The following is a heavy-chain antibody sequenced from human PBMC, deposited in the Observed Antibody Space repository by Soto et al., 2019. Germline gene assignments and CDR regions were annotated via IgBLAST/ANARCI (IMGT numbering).Heavy chain of an antibody. D-gene: IGHD3-10*01. J-gene: IGHJ4*02. Sequence: PGESLKISCKCSGYSFTSYWIGLVRQMPGKGLEWMGIIYPGDSDTRYSPSFQGQVTISADKSISTAYLQWSSLKASDTAMYYCARHYYGSGSQVDYWGQGTLVTVSS. CDR2: IYPGDSDT. CDR1: GYSFTSYW. V-gene: IGHV5-51*01. CDR3: ARHYYGSGSQVDY.